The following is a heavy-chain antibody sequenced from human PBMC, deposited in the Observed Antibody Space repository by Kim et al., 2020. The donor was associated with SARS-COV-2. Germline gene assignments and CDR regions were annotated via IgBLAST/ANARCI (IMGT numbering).Heavy chain of an antibody. Sequence: SETLSLTCTVSGDSISNTSYYWSWIRQPPGKGLEWIGTIYYSGTTYNNPYLKSRVTMSVDTSKNQFSLKLSSVTAADTAVYYCASGRRTYGYDYFDYWGQGTLVTVSS. CDR3: ASGRRTYGYDYFDY. D-gene: IGHD5-12*01. V-gene: IGHV4-39*07. CDR1: GDSISNTSYY. CDR2: IYYSGTT. J-gene: IGHJ4*02.